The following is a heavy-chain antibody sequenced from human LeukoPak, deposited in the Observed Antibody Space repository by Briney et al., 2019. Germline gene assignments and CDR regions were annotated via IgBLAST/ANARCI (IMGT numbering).Heavy chain of an antibody. CDR1: GYTFTGYY. CDR3: ARDLQITMIVVVPPRFDY. CDR2: INPNSGGT. V-gene: IGHV1-2*02. J-gene: IGHJ4*02. D-gene: IGHD3-22*01. Sequence: ASVKVSCKASGYTFTGYYMHWVRQAPGQGLEWMGWINPNSGGTNYAQKFQGRVTMTRDTSISTAYMELSRLRSDDTAVYYCARDLQITMIVVVPPRFDYWGQGTLVTVSS.